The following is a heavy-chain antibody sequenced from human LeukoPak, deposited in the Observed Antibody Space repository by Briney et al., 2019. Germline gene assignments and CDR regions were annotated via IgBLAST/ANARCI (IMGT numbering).Heavy chain of an antibody. CDR1: GFTFSSYA. J-gene: IGHJ5*02. Sequence: PGGSLRLSCAASGFTFSSYAMSSVRQATGKGLEWVSAISGSGGSTYYADSVKGRFTVSRDNSKNTLYLQMNSLRAEDTAVYYCAKDPRGTLGSSFYWFDPWGQGTLVTVSS. V-gene: IGHV3-23*01. CDR2: ISGSGGST. D-gene: IGHD3-16*01. CDR3: AKDPRGTLGSSFYWFDP.